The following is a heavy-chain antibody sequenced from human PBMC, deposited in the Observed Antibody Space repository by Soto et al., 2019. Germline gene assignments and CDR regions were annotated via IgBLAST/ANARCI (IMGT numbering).Heavy chain of an antibody. D-gene: IGHD1-1*01. CDR3: ARDPLSGTAFDY. V-gene: IGHV4-30-4*01. Sequence: SETLSLTCTVSGGSISSGDYYWSWIRQPPGEGLEWIGYIYYSGSTYYNPSLKSRVTISVDTSKNQFSLKLSSVTAADTAVYYCARDPLSGTAFDYWGQGTLVTVSS. J-gene: IGHJ4*02. CDR2: IYYSGST. CDR1: GGSISSGDYY.